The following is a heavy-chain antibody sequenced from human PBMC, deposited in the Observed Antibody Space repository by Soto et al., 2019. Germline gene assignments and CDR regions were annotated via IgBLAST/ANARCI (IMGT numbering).Heavy chain of an antibody. J-gene: IGHJ6*02. V-gene: IGHV3-23*01. CDR2: ISGSGGST. CDR3: AKGAFRSSRNYYGMDV. CDR1: GFTFSSYA. D-gene: IGHD6-6*01. Sequence: GGSLRLSCAASGFTFSSYAMSWVRQAPGKGLEWVSAISGSGGSTYYADSVKGRFTISRDNSKNTLYLQRNSLRAEDTAVYYCAKGAFRSSRNYYGMDVWGQGTTVTVSS.